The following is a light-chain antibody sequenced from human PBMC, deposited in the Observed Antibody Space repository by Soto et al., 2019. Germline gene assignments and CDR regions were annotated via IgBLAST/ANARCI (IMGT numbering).Light chain of an antibody. CDR3: AAWDDSLNGLV. CDR1: SFNIGSNS. CDR2: SDN. V-gene: IGLV1-44*01. J-gene: IGLJ2*01. Sequence: QSVLTQPPSASGTPGQRVTISCSGSSFNIGSNSVNWYQQLPGTAPKLLIYSDNQRPAGVPDRFSGSKSGTSVSLTVSGLQSEDEADYYCAAWDDSLNGLVFGGGTQLTVL.